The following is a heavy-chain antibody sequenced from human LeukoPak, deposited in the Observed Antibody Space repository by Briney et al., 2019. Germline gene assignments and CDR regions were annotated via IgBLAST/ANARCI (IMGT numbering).Heavy chain of an antibody. CDR3: ARDVNGRGDDAFDI. J-gene: IGHJ3*02. D-gene: IGHD2-8*01. CDR2: MNPNSGNT. Sequence: ASVKVSCKASGYTFTSYDINWVRQATGQGLEWMGWMNPNSGNTGYAQKFQGRVTMTRNTSISTAYMELSSLRSEDTAVYYCARDVNGRGDDAFDIWGQGTMVTVSS. CDR1: GYTFTSYD. V-gene: IGHV1-8*01.